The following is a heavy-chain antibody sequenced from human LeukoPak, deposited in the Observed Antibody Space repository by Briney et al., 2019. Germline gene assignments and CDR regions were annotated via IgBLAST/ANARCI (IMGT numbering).Heavy chain of an antibody. J-gene: IGHJ4*02. CDR3: AKGGYTYGGRLFDY. V-gene: IGHV3-43*02. CDR1: GFTFDGYV. D-gene: IGHD5-18*01. CDR2: ISGDGGAT. Sequence: PGGSLRLSCAASGFTFDGYVMHWVRQAPGKGLEWVSFISGDGGATYYADSAKGRFTISRDNGRKSLYLQMDSLRTEDTALYYCAKGGYTYGGRLFDYWGQGTLVTVSS.